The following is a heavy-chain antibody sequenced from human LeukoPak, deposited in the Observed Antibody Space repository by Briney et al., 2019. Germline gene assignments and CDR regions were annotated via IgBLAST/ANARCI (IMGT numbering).Heavy chain of an antibody. V-gene: IGHV1-69*04. D-gene: IGHD6-6*01. CDR3: ARGGEYSSSFDY. J-gene: IGHJ4*02. CDR1: GGTFSSYA. CDR2: ITPILGIA. Sequence: ASVKVSCKASGGTFSSYAISWVRQAPGQGLEWMGRITPILGIANYAQKFQGRVTITADKSTSTAYMELSSLRSEDTAVYYCARGGEYSSSFDYWGQGTLVTVSS.